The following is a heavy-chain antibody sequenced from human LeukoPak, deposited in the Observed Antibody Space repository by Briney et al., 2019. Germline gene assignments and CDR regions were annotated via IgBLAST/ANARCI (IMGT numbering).Heavy chain of an antibody. V-gene: IGHV4-39*01. Sequence: KPADTLSLTCTVSGDSVSTSSYYWGWVRQPPGKGLQWIVSIYYSGITYYNPFLKSRVTISVDTSKNQFSLKLSSVTAADAAVYYCVRSFGERIVVAGNFDYWGQGTLVTVSS. CDR3: VRSFGERIVVAGNFDY. J-gene: IGHJ4*02. CDR2: IYYSGIT. D-gene: IGHD6-19*01. CDR1: GDSVSTSSYY.